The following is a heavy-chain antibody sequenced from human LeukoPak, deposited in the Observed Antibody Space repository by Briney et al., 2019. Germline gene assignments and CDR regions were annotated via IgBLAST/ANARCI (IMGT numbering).Heavy chain of an antibody. CDR2: IKRTTEGWTA. V-gene: IGHV3-15*01. J-gene: IGHJ4*02. CDR3: TTGYCSSSSCYT. CDR1: GFTFSSYA. D-gene: IGHD2-2*02. Sequence: GGSLRLSCAASGFTFSSYAMSWVRQAPGKGLEWVGRIKRTTEGWTADYAAPVKGRFTISRDDSKNTLYLQMNSLQTEDTAVYYCTTGYCSSSSCYTWGQGTLVTVSS.